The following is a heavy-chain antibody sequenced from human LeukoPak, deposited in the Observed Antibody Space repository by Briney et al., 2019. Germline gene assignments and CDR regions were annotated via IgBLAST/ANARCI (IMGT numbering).Heavy chain of an antibody. Sequence: SETLSLTCAVYGGSFSGYYWSWIRQPPGKGLEWIGEINHSGSTNYNPSLKSRVTISVDTSKNQFSLKLSSVTAADTAVYYCARLRSGIVVVTWGQGTLVTVSS. CDR3: ARLRSGIVVVT. V-gene: IGHV4-34*01. D-gene: IGHD3-22*01. CDR1: GGSFSGYY. CDR2: INHSGST. J-gene: IGHJ4*02.